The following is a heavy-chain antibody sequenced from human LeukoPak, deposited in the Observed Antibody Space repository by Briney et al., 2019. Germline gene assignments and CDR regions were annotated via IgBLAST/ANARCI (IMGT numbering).Heavy chain of an antibody. CDR1: GFTFSSYE. CDR2: ISSSGSTI. D-gene: IGHD5-24*01. J-gene: IGHJ4*02. V-gene: IGHV3-48*03. Sequence: GGSLRLSCAASGFTFSSYEMNWVRQAPGKGLEWVSYISSSGSTIYYADSVKGRFTISRDNAKNSLYLQMNSLRAEDTAVYCCAFAEGMATTFDYWGQGTLVTVSS. CDR3: AFAEGMATTFDY.